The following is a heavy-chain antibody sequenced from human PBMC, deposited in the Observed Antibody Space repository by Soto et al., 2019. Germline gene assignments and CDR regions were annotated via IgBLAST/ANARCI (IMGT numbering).Heavy chain of an antibody. CDR3: ARVLDY. Sequence: SETLSLTCAVSGGSISSGGYSWSWIRQPPGKGLEWIGYIYHSGSTYYNPSLKSRVTISVDRSKNRFSLKLSSATAADTAVYYCARVLDYWGQGTLVTDSS. V-gene: IGHV4-30-2*01. CDR2: IYHSGST. CDR1: GGSISSGGYS. J-gene: IGHJ4*02.